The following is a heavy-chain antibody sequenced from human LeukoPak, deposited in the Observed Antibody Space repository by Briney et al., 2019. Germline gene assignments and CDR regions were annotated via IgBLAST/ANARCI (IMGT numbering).Heavy chain of an antibody. V-gene: IGHV1-69*13. D-gene: IGHD5-18*01. CDR2: IIPIFGTA. Sequence: ASVKVSCKASGGTFSSYAISWVRQAPGQGLEWMGGIIPIFGTANYAQKFQGRVTITADESTSTAYMELSSLRSEDTAVYYCARERIQLWSTLRPLNPNWFDPWGQGTLVTVSS. CDR1: GGTFSSYA. J-gene: IGHJ5*02. CDR3: ARERIQLWSTLRPLNPNWFDP.